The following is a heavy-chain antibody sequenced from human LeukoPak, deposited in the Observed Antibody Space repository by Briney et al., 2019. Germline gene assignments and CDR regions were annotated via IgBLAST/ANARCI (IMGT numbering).Heavy chain of an antibody. D-gene: IGHD3-10*01. CDR1: GFSFTTYW. CDR3: AKLAKYFYGSETYYFFEH. V-gene: IGHV3-7*01. J-gene: IGHJ4*02. CDR2: IKQDGTEK. Sequence: GGSLRLSCAASGFSFTTYWMSWVRQAPGKGLEWVANIKQDGTEKYYVDSVKGRFTVSRDNAKNSLYLQMNSLRVEDTAVYYCAKLAKYFYGSETYYFFEHWGQGTPVTASS.